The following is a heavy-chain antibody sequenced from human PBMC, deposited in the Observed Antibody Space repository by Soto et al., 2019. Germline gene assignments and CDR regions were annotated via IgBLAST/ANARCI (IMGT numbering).Heavy chain of an antibody. V-gene: IGHV1-46*01. CDR2: INPSGGST. CDR1: GYTFTSYY. D-gene: IGHD2-15*01. CDR3: LIGYCNGGSCYANYFDY. J-gene: IGHJ4*02. Sequence: ASVKVSCKASGYTFTSYYMHWVRQAPGQGLEWMGIINPSGGSTSYAQKFQGRVTMTRDTSTSTVYMELSSLRSEDTAVYYCLIGYCNGGSCYANYFDYWGQGTLVTSPQ.